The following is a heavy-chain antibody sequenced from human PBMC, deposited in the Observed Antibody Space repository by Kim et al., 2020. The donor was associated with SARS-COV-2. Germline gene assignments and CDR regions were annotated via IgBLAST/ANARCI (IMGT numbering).Heavy chain of an antibody. D-gene: IGHD3-10*01. V-gene: IGHV3-11*04. CDR2: STI. J-gene: IGHJ4*02. CDR3: ARDQGRLNY. Sequence: STIYYADSVKGRFTISRDNAKNSLYRQMNSLRAEDTAVYYCARDQGRLNYWGQGTLVTVSS.